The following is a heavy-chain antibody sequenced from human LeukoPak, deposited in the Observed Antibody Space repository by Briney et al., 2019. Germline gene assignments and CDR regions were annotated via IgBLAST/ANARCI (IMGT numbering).Heavy chain of an antibody. CDR3: AKGGCRGTCNPLAY. CDR2: SGDRDGST. J-gene: IGHJ4*02. V-gene: IGHV3-23*01. D-gene: IGHD2-15*01. Sequence: GGSMRLSCAASGFTFSGSGMSWVRQAPGKGLEWISSSGDRDGSTYYADSLKGRFTISRDNSKNTLYLQMNNLRAEDTAVYYCAKGGCRGTCNPLAYWGQGALVTVSP. CDR1: GFTFSGSG.